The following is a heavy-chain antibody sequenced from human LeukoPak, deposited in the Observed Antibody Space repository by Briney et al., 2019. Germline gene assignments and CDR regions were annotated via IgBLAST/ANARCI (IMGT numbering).Heavy chain of an antibody. CDR3: ARARYGTMASYYFDY. D-gene: IGHD1-7*01. CDR2: IYYSGST. J-gene: IGHJ4*02. Sequence: SETLSLTCTVSGGSISSYYWSWIRQPPGKGLEWIGYIYYSGSTNYNPSLKSRVTISVDTSKNQFSLKLSSVTAADTAVYYCARARYGTMASYYFDYWGQGTLVTVSS. V-gene: IGHV4-59*01. CDR1: GGSISSYY.